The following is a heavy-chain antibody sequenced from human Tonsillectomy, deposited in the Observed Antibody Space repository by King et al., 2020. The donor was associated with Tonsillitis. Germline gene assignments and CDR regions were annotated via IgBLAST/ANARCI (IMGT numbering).Heavy chain of an antibody. CDR1: GGTFSKYA. CDR3: ASRSGGRDYYYSGMDV. V-gene: IGHV1-69*01. CDR2: IIPIFGTS. Sequence: QLVQSGAEVKKPGSSVKVSCKASGGTFSKYAISWVRQAPGKGLEWMGGIIPIFGTSNYAQKFQGRVTITADESTSTAYMEVSSLRSEETAVYYCASRSGGRDYYYSGMDVWGQGTTVTVSS. D-gene: IGHD2-15*01. J-gene: IGHJ6*02.